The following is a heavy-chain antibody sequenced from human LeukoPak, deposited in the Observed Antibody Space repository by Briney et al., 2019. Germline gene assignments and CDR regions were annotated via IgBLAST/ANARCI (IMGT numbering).Heavy chain of an antibody. J-gene: IGHJ6*02. D-gene: IGHD6-13*01. CDR1: GFTVSSNY. V-gene: IGHV3-53*04. CDR2: IYSGGST. Sequence: PGGSLRLSCAASGFTVSSNYMSWVRQAPGKGLEWVSVIYSGGSTYYADSVKGRFTISRHNSKNTLYLQMNSLRAEDTAVYYCASPWFIAAAGTHPPMDVWGQGTTGTGSS. CDR3: ASPWFIAAAGTHPPMDV.